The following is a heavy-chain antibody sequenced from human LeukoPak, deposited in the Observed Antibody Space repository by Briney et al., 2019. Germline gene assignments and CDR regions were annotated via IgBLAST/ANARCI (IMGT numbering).Heavy chain of an antibody. CDR3: ARNEGSGYSAPDAFDI. V-gene: IGHV4-59*01. CDR2: IYYSGST. Sequence: SETLSLTCTVSGGSISSYYWSWIRQPPGKGLEWIGYIYYSGSTNYNPSLKSRVTISVDTSKNQFSLKLSSVTAADTAVYYCARNEGSGYSAPDAFDIWGQVTMVTVSS. CDR1: GGSISSYY. J-gene: IGHJ3*02. D-gene: IGHD3-22*01.